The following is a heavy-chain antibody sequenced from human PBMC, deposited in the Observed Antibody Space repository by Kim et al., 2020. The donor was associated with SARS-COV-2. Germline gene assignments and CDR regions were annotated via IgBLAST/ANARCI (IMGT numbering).Heavy chain of an antibody. Sequence: GGSLRLSCEGSGFPFGNHALHWVRQIPGKGLEWVSGISWNGADVTYADSLKGRFTTSRDHARDSLFLQIDSLTNDDTAFYYCARDMMERPMQKYYFD. D-gene: IGHD1-26*01. CDR2: ISWNGADV. CDR1: GFPFGNHA. V-gene: IGHV3-9*01. J-gene: IGHJ4*01. CDR3: ARDMMERPMQKYYFD.